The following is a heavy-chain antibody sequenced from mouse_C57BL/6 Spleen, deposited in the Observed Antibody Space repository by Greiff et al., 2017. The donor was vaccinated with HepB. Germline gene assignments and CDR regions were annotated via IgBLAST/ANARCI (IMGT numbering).Heavy chain of an antibody. J-gene: IGHJ4*01. Sequence: QVHVKQSGAELVRPGTSVKVSCKASGYAFTNYLIEWVKQRPGQGLEWIGVINPGSGGTNYNEKFKGKATLTADKSSSTAYMQLSSLTSEDSAVYFCARDRSDYYAMDYWGQGTSVTVSS. CDR2: INPGSGGT. CDR1: GYAFTNYL. V-gene: IGHV1-54*01. CDR3: ARDRSDYYAMDY.